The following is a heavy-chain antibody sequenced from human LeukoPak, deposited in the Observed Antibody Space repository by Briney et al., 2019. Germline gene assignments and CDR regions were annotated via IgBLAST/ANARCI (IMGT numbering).Heavy chain of an antibody. CDR1: GFTFSSYAM. CDR3: ARAGVVVVVAARVSGPSWFDP. Sequence: GSLRLSCAASGFTFSSYAMSWVRQPPGKGLEWIGEIYHSGSTNYNPSLKSRVTISVDKSKNQFSLKLSSVTAADTAVYYCARAGVVVVVAARVSGPSWFDPWGQGTLVTVSS. CDR2: IYHSGST. D-gene: IGHD2-15*01. J-gene: IGHJ5*02. V-gene: IGHV4-4*02.